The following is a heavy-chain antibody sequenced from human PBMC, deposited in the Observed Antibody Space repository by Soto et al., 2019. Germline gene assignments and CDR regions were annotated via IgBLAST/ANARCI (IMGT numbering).Heavy chain of an antibody. CDR1: GFTFSNYW. D-gene: IGHD5-12*01. CDR3: VRASHGDY. J-gene: IGHJ4*02. V-gene: IGHV3-74*01. Sequence: EVQLVESGGGLVQPGGSLRLSCAGSGFTFSNYWMHWVRQAPGKGLEWVSRIDHDGPTDYADSVRGRFTISRDNAENTLYLQMNSLRPEDTAVYYGVRASHGDYWGQGTLVTVSS. CDR2: IDHDGPT.